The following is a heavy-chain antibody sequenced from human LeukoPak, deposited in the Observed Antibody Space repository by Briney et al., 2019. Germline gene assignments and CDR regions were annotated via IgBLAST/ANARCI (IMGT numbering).Heavy chain of an antibody. CDR1: GLTFSSSW. CDR3: VRDYNSLRPLDY. CDR2: INPDGSDK. D-gene: IGHD6-6*01. V-gene: IGHV3-7*01. J-gene: IGHJ4*02. Sequence: GGSLRLSCAASGLTFSSSWMSWVRQAPGKGLEWVADINPDGSDKYYVDSLKGRFTIPRDNAKNSLYLQMNSLRAEDTAVYYCVRDYNSLRPLDYWGQGNLVTVSS.